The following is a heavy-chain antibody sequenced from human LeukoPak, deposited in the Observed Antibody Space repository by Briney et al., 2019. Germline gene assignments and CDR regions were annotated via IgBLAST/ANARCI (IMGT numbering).Heavy chain of an antibody. V-gene: IGHV3-23*01. D-gene: IGHD4-23*01. J-gene: IGHJ4*02. CDR3: ASYDYGGNVKPDY. CDR2: ISGSGGST. Sequence: GGSLRLSCAASGFTFSSYAMSWVRQAPGKGLGWVSAISGSGGSTYYADSVKGRFTISRDNSKNTLYLQMNSLRAEDTAVYYCASYDYGGNVKPDYWGQGTLVTVSS. CDR1: GFTFSSYA.